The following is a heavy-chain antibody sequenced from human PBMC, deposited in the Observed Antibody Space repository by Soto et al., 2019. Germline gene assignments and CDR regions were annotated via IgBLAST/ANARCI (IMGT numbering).Heavy chain of an antibody. CDR3: ARDNGGDLAAPDGFHYSYYYGMDV. V-gene: IGHV6-1*01. D-gene: IGHD6-6*01. Sequence: SQTLSLTCAISGDSVASNSAAWNWIRQSPSRGLEWLGRTYYRSKWYNDYAVSVKSRITINPDTSKNQFSLQLNSVTPEDTAVYYCARDNGGDLAAPDGFHYSYYYGMDVWGQGTTVTVSS. CDR1: GDSVASNSAA. J-gene: IGHJ6*02. CDR2: TYYRSKWYN.